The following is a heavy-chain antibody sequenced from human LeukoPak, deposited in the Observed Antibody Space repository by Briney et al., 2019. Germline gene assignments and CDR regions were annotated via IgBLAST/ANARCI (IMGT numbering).Heavy chain of an antibody. Sequence: GRSLRLSCAASGFTFDNYAMHWVRQAPGKGLEWVSGIAWNSGNTGFADSVKGRFTISRDNAENSLFLQMNSLRVEDTAVYYCAREWQGGIAAAGTRIEGDYWGQGTLVAVSS. CDR3: AREWQGGIAAAGTRIEGDY. D-gene: IGHD6-13*01. CDR2: IAWNSGNT. CDR1: GFTFDNYA. J-gene: IGHJ4*02. V-gene: IGHV3-9*01.